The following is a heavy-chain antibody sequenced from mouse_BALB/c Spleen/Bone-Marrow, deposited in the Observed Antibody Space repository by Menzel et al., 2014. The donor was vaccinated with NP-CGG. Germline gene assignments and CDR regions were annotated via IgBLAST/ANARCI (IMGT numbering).Heavy chain of an antibody. V-gene: IGHV3-8*02. CDR1: GDSITSSY. Sequence: EVQLQESGPSLVKPSRTLSLTCSVTGDSITSSYWNWIRKFPGNKLEYMGYISYSGSTYYDPSLKSRISITRDTSKNQYYLQLNSVTTEDTATYYCARYDGYYFDYWGQGTTLTVSS. D-gene: IGHD2-3*01. CDR3: ARYDGYYFDY. J-gene: IGHJ2*01. CDR2: ISYSGST.